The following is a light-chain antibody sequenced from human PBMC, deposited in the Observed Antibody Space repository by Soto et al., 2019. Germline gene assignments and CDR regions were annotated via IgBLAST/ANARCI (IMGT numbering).Light chain of an antibody. Sequence: IVLTQSPGTLSLSPGERATLSCRASQSVSSSYLAWYQQKPGQAPRLLIYGASSRATGIPDRFSGSGSGTDFTLTISSLDPEDFAVYYCQQRSNWPPATFGQGTRLEIK. CDR2: GAS. CDR3: QQRSNWPPAT. CDR1: QSVSSSY. V-gene: IGKV3D-20*02. J-gene: IGKJ5*01.